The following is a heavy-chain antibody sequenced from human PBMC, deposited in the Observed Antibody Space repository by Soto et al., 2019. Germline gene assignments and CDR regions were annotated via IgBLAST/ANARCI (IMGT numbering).Heavy chain of an antibody. V-gene: IGHV4-30-4*01. D-gene: IGHD6-19*01. CDR3: ASDQGLAVAGPYGMDV. CDR1: GGSTSSGDYY. Sequence: SETLSLTCTVSGGSTSSGDYYWSWIRQPPGKGLEWIGYIYYSGSTYYNPSLKSRVTISVDTSKNQFSLKLSSVTAADTAVYYCASDQGLAVAGPYGMDVWGQGTTVTVSS. CDR2: IYYSGST. J-gene: IGHJ6*02.